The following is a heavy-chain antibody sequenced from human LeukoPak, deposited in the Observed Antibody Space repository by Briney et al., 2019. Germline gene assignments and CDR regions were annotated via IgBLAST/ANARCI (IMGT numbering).Heavy chain of an antibody. Sequence: PSETLSLTCTVSGGSISSGGYYWSWIRQPPGKGLEWIGYIYHSGSTYYNPSLKSRVTISVDRSKNQFSLKLSSVTAADTAVYYCARVYCSSTRCYGFDYWGQGTLVTVSS. CDR2: IYHSGST. D-gene: IGHD2-2*01. CDR1: GGSISSGGYY. V-gene: IGHV4-30-2*01. J-gene: IGHJ4*02. CDR3: ARVYCSSTRCYGFDY.